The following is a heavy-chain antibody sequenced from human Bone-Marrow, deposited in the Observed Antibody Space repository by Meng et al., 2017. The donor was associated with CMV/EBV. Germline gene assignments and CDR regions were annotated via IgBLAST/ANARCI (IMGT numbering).Heavy chain of an antibody. J-gene: IGHJ4*02. CDR2: INHSGST. D-gene: IGHD2-21*01. Sequence: SETLSLTCAVYGGSFSGYYWSWIRQPPGKGLEWIGEINHSGSTNYNPSLKSRVTISGDTSKNQFSLKLTSVTAADTAVYYCARGNAVVIAPIDYWGQGTLVPVSS. V-gene: IGHV4-34*01. CDR3: ARGNAVVIAPIDY. CDR1: GGSFSGYY.